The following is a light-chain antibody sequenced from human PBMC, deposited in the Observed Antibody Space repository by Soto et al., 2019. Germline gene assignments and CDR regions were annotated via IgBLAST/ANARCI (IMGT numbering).Light chain of an antibody. CDR2: SNN. Sequence: QSVLTQPPSASGTPGQRVTISCSGSSSNIGSNTVSWYQQLPQRAPKLLIFSNNQRPSGVPDRFSGSKSGTSASLAISGLASEDEADYYCATWADVLNTYDFGTGTKLTVL. J-gene: IGLJ1*01. V-gene: IGLV1-44*01. CDR3: ATWADVLNTYD. CDR1: SSNIGSNT.